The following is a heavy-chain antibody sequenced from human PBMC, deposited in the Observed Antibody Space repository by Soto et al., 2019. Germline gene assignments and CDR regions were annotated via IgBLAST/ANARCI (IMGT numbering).Heavy chain of an antibody. J-gene: IGHJ5*02. CDR3: ASNLGGGISAP. D-gene: IGHD6-13*01. CDR2: INAYNGNT. V-gene: IGHV1-18*01. CDR1: GYTFTSYG. Sequence: QVQVVQSGAEVKKPGASVKVSCKASGYTFTSYGISWVRQAPGQGLEWMGWINAYNGNTKYAQKLQGRATMTTGTSPTPAYMALRRRRSDDTAVYYSASNLGGGISAPWGQGTLVTVSS.